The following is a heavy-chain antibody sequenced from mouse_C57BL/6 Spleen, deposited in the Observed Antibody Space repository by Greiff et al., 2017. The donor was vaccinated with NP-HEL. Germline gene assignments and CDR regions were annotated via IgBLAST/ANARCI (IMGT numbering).Heavy chain of an antibody. V-gene: IGHV5-17*01. Sequence: EVQGVESGGGSVKPGGSLKLSCAASGFTFSDYGMHWVRQAPEKGLEWVAYISSGSSTIYYADTVKGRFTISRDNAKNTLFLQMTSLRSEDTAMYYCARRGIYYGTYYAMDYWGQGTSVTVSS. CDR3: ARRGIYYGTYYAMDY. CDR2: ISSGSSTI. CDR1: GFTFSDYG. J-gene: IGHJ4*01. D-gene: IGHD2-1*01.